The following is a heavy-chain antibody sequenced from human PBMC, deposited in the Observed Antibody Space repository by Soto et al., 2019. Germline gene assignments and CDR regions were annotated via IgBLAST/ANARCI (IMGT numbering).Heavy chain of an antibody. D-gene: IGHD3-22*01. CDR3: ARGGYYDSSGSRNYYYYGMNV. CDR2: ISAYDGNT. Sequence: QAQLVQSGAEVKKPGASVKVSCKASGYTFTSYGINWVRQAPGQGLEWLGWISAYDGNTKYAQSVQGRVSMTTDTSTKTAYMELGSLRSDDTAMYYCARGGYYDSSGSRNYYYYGMNVWGQGTTVSVSS. CDR1: GYTFTSYG. J-gene: IGHJ6*02. V-gene: IGHV1-18*04.